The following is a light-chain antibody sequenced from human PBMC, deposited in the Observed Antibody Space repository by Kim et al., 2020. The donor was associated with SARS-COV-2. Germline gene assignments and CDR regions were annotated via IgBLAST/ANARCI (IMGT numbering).Light chain of an antibody. CDR3: QEYNSDFT. CDR2: VAS. Sequence: GGDRATFTCLASHSLSTLLACFPHQPATPPNSLISVASCFESGVPSRFSGSGSGTEFSLTISSLQPDYFATYYCQEYNSDFTFGPGTKVDI. V-gene: IGKV1-5*01. J-gene: IGKJ3*01. CDR1: HSLSTL.